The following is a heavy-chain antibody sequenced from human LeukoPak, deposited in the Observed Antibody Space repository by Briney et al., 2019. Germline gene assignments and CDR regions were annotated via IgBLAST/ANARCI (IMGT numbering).Heavy chain of an antibody. CDR3: ARHGSVVGLSLRRYYYMDV. CDR2: IYPGDSDT. V-gene: IGHV5-51*01. CDR1: RYSFTNYW. J-gene: IGHJ6*03. D-gene: IGHD5/OR15-5a*01. Sequence: GESLKISCKGSRYSFTNYWIGWVRQMPGKGLEWMGIIYPGDSDTRYSPSFQGQVTISVDKSISTAFVQWSSLKASDTAMYYCARHGSVVGLSLRRYYYMDVWGKGTTVTVSS.